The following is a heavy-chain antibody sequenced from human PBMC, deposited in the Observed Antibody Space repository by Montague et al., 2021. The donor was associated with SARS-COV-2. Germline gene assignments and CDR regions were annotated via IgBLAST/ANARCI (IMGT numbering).Heavy chain of an antibody. J-gene: IGHJ3*02. Sequence: SETLSLTCTVSGGSISSSSYYWGWIRQPPGKGLEWIGNIFYSGSTYYNTSLKSRVTISVVTSKNQFSLRLSSVTAADTAVYYCARLPYFYDSTHAFDIWGQGTMVTVSS. CDR2: IFYSGST. V-gene: IGHV4-39*01. CDR1: GGSISSSSYY. D-gene: IGHD3-22*01. CDR3: ARLPYFYDSTHAFDI.